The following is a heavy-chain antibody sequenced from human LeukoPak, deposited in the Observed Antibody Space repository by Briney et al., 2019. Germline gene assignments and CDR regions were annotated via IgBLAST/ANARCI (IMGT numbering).Heavy chain of an antibody. CDR3: ARVRAEPKYYFDY. CDR1: GYTFTGYN. Sequence: ASVKVSCKASGYTFTGYNMHWLRQAPGQGLEWMGWMNPNSGGTLYSPKFQGRVTMTRDTSISTAYMELSRLRSDDTAVYYCARVRAEPKYYFDYWGQGTLVTVSS. V-gene: IGHV1-2*02. D-gene: IGHD1-14*01. J-gene: IGHJ4*02. CDR2: MNPNSGGT.